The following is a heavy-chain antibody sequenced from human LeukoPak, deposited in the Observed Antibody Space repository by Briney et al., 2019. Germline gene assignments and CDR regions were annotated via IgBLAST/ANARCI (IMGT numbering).Heavy chain of an antibody. CDR1: GYRFTSYW. CDR2: IYPGDSDT. Sequence: GESLKISCKGSGYRFTSYWIGWVRQMPGKGLEWMGIIYPGDSDTRYSPSFQGQVTISADKSISTAYLQWSSLKASDTAMYYCARGGYYDFWSGYPPFDPWGQGTLVTVSS. CDR3: ARGGYYDFWSGYPPFDP. V-gene: IGHV5-51*01. D-gene: IGHD3-3*01. J-gene: IGHJ5*02.